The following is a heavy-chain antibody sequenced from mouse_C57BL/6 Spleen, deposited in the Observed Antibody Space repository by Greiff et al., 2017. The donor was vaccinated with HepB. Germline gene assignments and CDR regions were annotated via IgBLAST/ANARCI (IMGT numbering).Heavy chain of an antibody. D-gene: IGHD1-1*01. V-gene: IGHV5-4*01. CDR2: ISDGGSYT. CDR3: ARDPIYYYGSSYFDY. Sequence: EVQGVESGGGLVKPGGSLKLSCAASGFTFSSYAMSWVRQTPEKRLEWVATISDGGSYTYYPDNGKGRFTISRDNAKNNLYLQMSHLKSEDTAMYYCARDPIYYYGSSYFDYWGQGTTLTVSS. J-gene: IGHJ2*01. CDR1: GFTFSSYA.